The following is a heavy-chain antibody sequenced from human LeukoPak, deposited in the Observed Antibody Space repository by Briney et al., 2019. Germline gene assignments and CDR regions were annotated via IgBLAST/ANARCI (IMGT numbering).Heavy chain of an antibody. CDR2: IRYDGSNK. CDR1: GFTFSSYG. V-gene: IGHV3-30*02. J-gene: IGHJ3*02. CDR3: AIPYDSSGYYYGDAFDI. Sequence: GGSLRLSCAASGFTFSSYGMHWVRQAPGKGLEWVAFIRYDGSNKYYADSVKGRFTTSRDNSKNTLYLQMNSLRAEDTAVYYCAIPYDSSGYYYGDAFDIWGQGTMVTVSS. D-gene: IGHD3-22*01.